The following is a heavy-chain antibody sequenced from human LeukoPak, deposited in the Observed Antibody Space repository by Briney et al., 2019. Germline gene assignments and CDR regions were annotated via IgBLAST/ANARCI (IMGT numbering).Heavy chain of an antibody. J-gene: IGHJ5*02. Sequence: SQTLSLTCTVSGGSIASGGYSWNWIRQSPGKGLEWIGCIYDRGPAYYNPSLKSRFTISLNVTSLTAADTAVYYCARSRQASGLLSSWGQGTPVVVSS. CDR1: GGSIASGGYS. CDR2: IYDRGPA. D-gene: IGHD3-10*01. CDR3: ARSRQASGLLSS. V-gene: IGHV4-30-2*06.